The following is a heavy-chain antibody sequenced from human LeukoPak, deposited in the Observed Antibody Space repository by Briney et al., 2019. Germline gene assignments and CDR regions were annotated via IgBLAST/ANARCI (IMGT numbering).Heavy chain of an antibody. Sequence: SETLSLTCAVYGGSFSGYYLSWIRQPPGKGLEWIGEINHSGSTNYNPSLKSRVTISVDTSKNQFSLKLSSVTAEDTAVYYCAREPMPRIAVAGTPLDYWGQGTLVTVSS. CDR2: INHSGST. V-gene: IGHV4-34*01. CDR3: AREPMPRIAVAGTPLDY. CDR1: GGSFSGYY. J-gene: IGHJ4*02. D-gene: IGHD6-19*01.